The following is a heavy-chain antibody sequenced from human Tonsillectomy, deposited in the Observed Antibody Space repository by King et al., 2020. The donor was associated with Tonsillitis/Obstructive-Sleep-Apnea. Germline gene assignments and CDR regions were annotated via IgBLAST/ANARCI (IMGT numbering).Heavy chain of an antibody. V-gene: IGHV2-5*02. D-gene: IGHD2-15*01. CDR1: GLSLSTSALD. Sequence: ITLKESGPTLVKPTQTLTLTCTFSGLSLSTSALDVGWIRQPPGKALEWLALIYWDDNKRYSPALKSRLTVTKDTPKNQVVLTMTNMDPVETGTYYCAHRGAASYAFDIWGQGTMVTVSS. CDR3: AHRGAASYAFDI. J-gene: IGHJ3*02. CDR2: IYWDDNK.